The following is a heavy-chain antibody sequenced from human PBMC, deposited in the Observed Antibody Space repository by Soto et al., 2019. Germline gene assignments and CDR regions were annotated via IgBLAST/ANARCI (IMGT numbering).Heavy chain of an antibody. CDR2: ITSTSSAI. J-gene: IGHJ4*02. Sequence: GGSLRLSCAASGFTFSDYSMNWVRQAPGKGLEWISYITSTSSAINYADSVRGRFTISRDNAMRSLFLHMNSLRDEDTAVYYCARDGKGAAYTHGPYYFDYWGQGALVTVS. D-gene: IGHD1-1*01. CDR1: GFTFSDYS. V-gene: IGHV3-48*02. CDR3: ARDGKGAAYTHGPYYFDY.